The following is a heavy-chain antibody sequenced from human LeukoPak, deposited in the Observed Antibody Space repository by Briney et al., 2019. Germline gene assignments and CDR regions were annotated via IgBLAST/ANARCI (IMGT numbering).Heavy chain of an antibody. CDR1: GGSISSYY. CDR2: IYYSGST. CDR3: ARTGGSGSYYDWFDP. Sequence: PSETLSLTCTVSGGSISSYYWSWIRQPPGKGLEWIGNIYYSGSTYYNPSLKSRVTISVDTSKNQFSLKLSSVTAVDTAVYYCARTGGSGSYYDWFDPWGQGTLVTVSS. J-gene: IGHJ5*02. D-gene: IGHD3-10*01. V-gene: IGHV4-59*12.